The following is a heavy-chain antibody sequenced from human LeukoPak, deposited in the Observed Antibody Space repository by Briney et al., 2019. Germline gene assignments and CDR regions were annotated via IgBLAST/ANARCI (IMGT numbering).Heavy chain of an antibody. D-gene: IGHD3-22*01. CDR2: IWYDGSNK. Sequence: GSLRLSCAASRFTFSNYGMHWVRQAPGKGLEWVAVIWYDGSNKYYADSVKGRFTISRDNSKNTLYLQMNSLRAEDTAVYYCARGRGYDSGTYNYAFSDYWGQGTLVTVSS. CDR3: ARGRGYDSGTYNYAFSDY. J-gene: IGHJ4*02. CDR1: RFTFSNYG. V-gene: IGHV3-33*01.